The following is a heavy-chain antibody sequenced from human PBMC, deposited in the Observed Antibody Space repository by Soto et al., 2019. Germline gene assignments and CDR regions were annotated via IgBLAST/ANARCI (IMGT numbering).Heavy chain of an antibody. CDR2: TYQSGSA. Sequence: SETLSLTCTVSGGSITSGGYSWTWIRQSPGKGLEWIGYTYQSGSAYYNPSLRSRVTISVDRSKNQFSLNLTSVTAADTAVYYCARDYYGMDVWGQGTTVTVSS. CDR3: ARDYYGMDV. CDR1: GGSITSGGYS. V-gene: IGHV4-30-2*06. J-gene: IGHJ6*02.